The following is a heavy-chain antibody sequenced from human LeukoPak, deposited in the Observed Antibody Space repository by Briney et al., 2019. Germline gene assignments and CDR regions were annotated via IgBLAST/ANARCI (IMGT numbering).Heavy chain of an antibody. J-gene: IGHJ5*02. CDR1: GGSFSGYY. D-gene: IGHD1-26*01. CDR2: INHSGST. V-gene: IGHV4-34*01. Sequence: PSETLSLTCAVYGGSFSGYYWSWIRQPPGKGLEWIGEINHSGSTNYNPSLKSRVTISVDTSKNQFSLKLSSVTAADTAVYYCARESVGATSWGNWFDPWDQGTLVTVSS. CDR3: ARESVGATSWGNWFDP.